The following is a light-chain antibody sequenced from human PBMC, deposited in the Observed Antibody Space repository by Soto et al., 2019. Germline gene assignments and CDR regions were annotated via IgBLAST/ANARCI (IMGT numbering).Light chain of an antibody. CDR3: QQSYSTTWT. CDR1: QSISTY. J-gene: IGKJ1*01. Sequence: DVQLTQSPASLSAYVGDRITITCRASQSISTYLNWYQQKPGEAPTLLVYDSSTLQSGVPSRFSGSGFGAEFTLTVSSLQPEDFATYSCQQSYSTTWTFGQGTKVDIK. V-gene: IGKV1-39*01. CDR2: DSS.